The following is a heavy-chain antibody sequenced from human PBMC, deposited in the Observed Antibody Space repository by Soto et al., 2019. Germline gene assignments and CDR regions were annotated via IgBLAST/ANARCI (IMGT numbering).Heavy chain of an antibody. V-gene: IGHV3-9*01. J-gene: IGHJ4*02. CDR2: ISWNSGSI. CDR1: GFTFDDYA. CDR3: AKDTTFDY. Sequence: QTGGSLRLSCAASGFTFDDYAMHWVRQAPGKGLEWVSGISWNSGSIGYADSVKGRFTISRDNAKNSLYLQMNSLRAEDTALYYCAKDTTFDYWGQGTLVTVSS.